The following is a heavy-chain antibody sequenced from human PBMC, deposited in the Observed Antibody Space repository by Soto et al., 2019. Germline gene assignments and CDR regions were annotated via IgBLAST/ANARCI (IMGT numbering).Heavy chain of an antibody. J-gene: IGHJ4*02. Sequence: EVQLVESGGGLVQPGGSLRLSCAASGFTFSSYWMSWVRQAPGKGLEWVANIKQYGSEKYYVDSVKGRFTISRDNAKNSLYLQMNSLRAEDTAVYYCARDQEVVTPYYFDYWGQGTLVTVSS. CDR3: ARDQEVVTPYYFDY. CDR1: GFTFSSYW. D-gene: IGHD2-21*02. V-gene: IGHV3-7*01. CDR2: IKQYGSEK.